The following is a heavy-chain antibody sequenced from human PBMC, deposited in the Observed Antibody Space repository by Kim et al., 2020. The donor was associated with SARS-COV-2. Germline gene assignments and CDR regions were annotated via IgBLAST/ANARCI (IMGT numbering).Heavy chain of an antibody. CDR2: I. Sequence: IYNADPGKGRFTISGDKAKNSQYLQMNSLRAEDTAVYYCATQQLVRAFDIWGQGTMVTVSS. D-gene: IGHD6-13*01. V-gene: IGHV3-11*04. CDR3: ATQQLVRAFDI. J-gene: IGHJ3*02.